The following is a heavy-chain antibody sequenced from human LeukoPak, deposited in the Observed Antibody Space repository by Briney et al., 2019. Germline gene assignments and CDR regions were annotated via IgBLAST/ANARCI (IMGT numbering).Heavy chain of an antibody. CDR1: GFTFSSYS. V-gene: IGHV3-48*01. CDR2: ISNSSSTM. CDR3: ASGVSSTSCYVDY. Sequence: GGSLRLSCAASGFTFSSYSMNWVRQAPGKGLEWISYISNSSSTMFYADSVKGRFTISRDNAKNSPYLQMNSLRAEDTAVYYCASGVSSTSCYVDYWGQGTLVTVSS. J-gene: IGHJ4*02. D-gene: IGHD2-2*01.